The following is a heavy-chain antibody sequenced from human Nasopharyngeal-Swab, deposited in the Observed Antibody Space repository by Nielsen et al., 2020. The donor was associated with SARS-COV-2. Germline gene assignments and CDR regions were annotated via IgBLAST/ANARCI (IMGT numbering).Heavy chain of an antibody. CDR1: GDSISSYS. Sequence: SETLSLTCTVSGDSISSYSWNWIRQPPGKGLEWIGYISYSGSTIYNPSLRSRVTISVDMSKKQISLRLSSVTAADTAVFYCAGESDGYNNYFNSWGQGTLVTVSS. J-gene: IGHJ4*02. CDR2: ISYSGST. V-gene: IGHV4-59*01. CDR3: AGESDGYNNYFNS. D-gene: IGHD5-24*01.